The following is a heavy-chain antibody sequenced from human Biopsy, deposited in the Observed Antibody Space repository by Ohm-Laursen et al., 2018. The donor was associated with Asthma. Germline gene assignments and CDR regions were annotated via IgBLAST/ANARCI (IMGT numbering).Heavy chain of an antibody. CDR1: GFAVSRDH. CDR2: IYSGGTS. V-gene: IGHV3-53*01. CDR3: AGGDSSGWSHYYFDY. J-gene: IGHJ4*02. Sequence: SLRLSCTASGFAVSRDHMFWVRQAPGKGLEWVSVIYSGGTSHTADSVRGRFTIPRDFSKNTLHLQMHSLRVEDTAVYYCAGGDSSGWSHYYFDYWGQGTLVTVSS. D-gene: IGHD6-19*01.